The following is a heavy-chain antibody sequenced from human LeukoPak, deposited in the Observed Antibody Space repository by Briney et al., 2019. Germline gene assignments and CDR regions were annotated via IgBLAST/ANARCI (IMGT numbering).Heavy chain of an antibody. J-gene: IGHJ4*02. CDR3: TRDRGAMNDFDS. CDR1: GFRFTSFA. V-gene: IGHV3-30*01. Sequence: PGGSLRLSCTDSGFRFTSFAMHCVRHIQDKWREWVAVTSNHGNGHFYADSVKGRFTISRDNTKKTLYLQMDSLRPEDTGVYYCTRDRGAMNDFDSWGQGTLVTVSS. D-gene: IGHD2-2*01. CDR2: TSNHGNGH.